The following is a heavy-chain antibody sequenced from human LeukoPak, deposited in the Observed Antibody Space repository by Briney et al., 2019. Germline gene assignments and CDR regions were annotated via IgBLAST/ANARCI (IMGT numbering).Heavy chain of an antibody. CDR3: ARGQWELHLFDY. D-gene: IGHD1-26*01. Sequence: SETLSLTCTVSGGSISSSSYYWGWIRQPPGKGLEWIGSIYYSGSTYYNPSLKSRVTISVDTSKNQFSLKLSSVTAADTAVYYCARGQWELHLFDYWGQGTLVTVSS. CDR2: IYYSGST. CDR1: GGSISSSSYY. J-gene: IGHJ4*02. V-gene: IGHV4-39*01.